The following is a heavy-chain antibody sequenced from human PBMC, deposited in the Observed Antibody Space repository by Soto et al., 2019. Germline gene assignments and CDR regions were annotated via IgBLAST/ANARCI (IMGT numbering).Heavy chain of an antibody. V-gene: IGHV3-11*01. CDR1: GFTFSDHY. CDR3: ARGYCTGGSCYRASDY. CDR2: ISNTDSTV. D-gene: IGHD2-15*01. Sequence: QVQLVESGGGLVKPGGSLRLSCAASGFTFSDHYMNWIRQAPGKGLEWVSYISNTDSTVSYADSVKGRFTISRDNAKNSLYVQMNSLRAEDTAVYYCARGYCTGGSCYRASDYWGQGTLVTVSS. J-gene: IGHJ4*02.